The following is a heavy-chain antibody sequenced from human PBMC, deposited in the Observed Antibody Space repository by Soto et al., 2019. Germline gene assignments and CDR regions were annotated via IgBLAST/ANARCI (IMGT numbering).Heavy chain of an antibody. CDR2: INHSGST. D-gene: IGHD2-15*01. J-gene: IGHJ4*02. V-gene: IGHV4-34*01. Sequence: ETLSLTCAVYGGSFSGYYWSWIRQPPGKGLEWIGEINHSGSTNYNPSLKSRVTISVDTSKNQFSLKLSSVTAADTAVYYCARARRSYCSGGSCYSLYYFDYWGQGTLVTVSS. CDR1: GGSFSGYY. CDR3: ARARRSYCSGGSCYSLYYFDY.